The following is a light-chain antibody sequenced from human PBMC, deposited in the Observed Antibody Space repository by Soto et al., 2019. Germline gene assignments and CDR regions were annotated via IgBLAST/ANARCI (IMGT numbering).Light chain of an antibody. CDR2: FAS. J-gene: IGKJ4*01. CDR1: QTVSNN. V-gene: IGKV3-15*01. CDR3: QHYNERPLT. Sequence: ERVMTQFPATLSVSPGAKATLSCRASQTVSNNLAWYQQKPGQAPSLLIYFASTRATGVPTSFGSGWSGTESTLTISNLPYEDSAFYYCQHYNERPLTFGGGTKLETK.